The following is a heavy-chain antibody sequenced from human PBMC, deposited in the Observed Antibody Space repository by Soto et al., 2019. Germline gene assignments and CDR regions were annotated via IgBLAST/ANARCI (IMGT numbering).Heavy chain of an antibody. Sequence: SETLSLTCTVSGGSISSYHWSWIRQPPGKGLEWIGYIYYSGSTNYNPSLKSRVTISVDTSKNQFSLKLSSVTAADTAVYYCARAFSGYDILTGYYANWFDPWGQGTLVTVSS. CDR2: IYYSGST. J-gene: IGHJ5*02. CDR1: GGSISSYH. V-gene: IGHV4-59*01. CDR3: ARAFSGYDILTGYYANWFDP. D-gene: IGHD3-9*01.